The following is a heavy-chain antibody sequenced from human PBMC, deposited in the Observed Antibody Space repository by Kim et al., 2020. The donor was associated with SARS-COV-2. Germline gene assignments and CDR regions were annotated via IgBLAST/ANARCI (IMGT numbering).Heavy chain of an antibody. D-gene: IGHD2-15*01. CDR1: GFTFSGYW. CDR3: ARDPRNKGYDT. CDR2: ISGDGSDT. J-gene: IGHJ5*02. Sequence: GGSLRLSCAASGFTFSGYWMHWVRQVPGKGLVWVSCISGDGSDTKYADSVKGRFTISRDNARDTLHLQLNSLTSEDTALYYCARDPRNKGYDTWGQGTLVIVSS. V-gene: IGHV3-74*01.